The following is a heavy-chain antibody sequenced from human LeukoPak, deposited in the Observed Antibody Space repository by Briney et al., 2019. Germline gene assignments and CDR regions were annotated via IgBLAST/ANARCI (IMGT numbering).Heavy chain of an antibody. J-gene: IGHJ4*02. Sequence: ASVKVSCKASGYTFTDYYMHWVRQAPGQGLEWMGWINPNSGGTNYAQKFQGRVTMTRDTSISTAYMELSRLRSDDTAVYYCARRHPIVVVPAANDYWGQGTLVTVSS. CDR1: GYTFTDYY. CDR3: ARRHPIVVVPAANDY. CDR2: INPNSGGT. D-gene: IGHD2-2*01. V-gene: IGHV1-2*02.